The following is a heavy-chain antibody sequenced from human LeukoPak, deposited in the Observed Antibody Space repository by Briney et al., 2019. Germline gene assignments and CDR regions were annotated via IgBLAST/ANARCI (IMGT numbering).Heavy chain of an antibody. CDR1: GFTFSSYG. CDR2: ISCDGSNK. CDR3: AKDQGDFDWLPPFDY. D-gene: IGHD3-9*01. J-gene: IGHJ4*02. Sequence: GRSLRLSCAASGFTFSSYGMHWVRQAPGKGLEWVAVISCDGSNKYYADSVKGRFTISRDNSKNTLYLQMNSLRAEDTAVYYCAKDQGDFDWLPPFDYWGQGTLVTVSS. V-gene: IGHV3-30*18.